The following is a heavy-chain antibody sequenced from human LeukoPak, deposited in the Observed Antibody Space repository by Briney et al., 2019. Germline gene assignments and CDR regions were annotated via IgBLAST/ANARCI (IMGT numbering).Heavy chain of an antibody. CDR1: GGSFSGYY. Sequence: AGTLTLTCAVYGGSFSGYYWSWIRQPPGKGLEWIGEINQNGSNKYNPSLKSRVTISLDTPKNQFSLKLSSVTAADTAVYYCTRGDGIAAAGSPSDWGQGALVTDSS. V-gene: IGHV4-34*01. J-gene: IGHJ4*02. CDR3: TRGDGIAAAGSPSD. D-gene: IGHD6-13*01. CDR2: INQNGSN.